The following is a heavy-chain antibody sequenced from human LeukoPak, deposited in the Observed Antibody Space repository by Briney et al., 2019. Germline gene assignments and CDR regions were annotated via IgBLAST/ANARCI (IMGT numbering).Heavy chain of an antibody. CDR1: GFTFDDYA. D-gene: IGHD3-22*01. V-gene: IGHV3-9*03. Sequence: GGSLRLSCAASGFTFDDYAMHWVRQAPGKGLEWVSGISWNSGSIGYADSVKGRFTISRDNAKNSLYLQMNSLRAEDMALYYCAKDHYYDSSGCFDYWGQGTLVTVSS. CDR3: AKDHYYDSSGCFDY. J-gene: IGHJ4*02. CDR2: ISWNSGSI.